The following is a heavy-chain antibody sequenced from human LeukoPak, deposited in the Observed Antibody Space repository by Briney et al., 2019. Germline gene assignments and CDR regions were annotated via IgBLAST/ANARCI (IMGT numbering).Heavy chain of an antibody. D-gene: IGHD5-12*01. J-gene: IGHJ4*02. CDR3: ARDRRHSGYDNLVGLVPYYFDY. V-gene: IGHV1-46*01. Sequence: ASVKVSCKASGYTITNNYMHWVRQAPGQGLEWMGVINPSGTGTSYAQKFQGRVTITADESTSTAYMELSSLRSEDTAVYYCARDRRHSGYDNLVGLVPYYFDYWGQGTLVTVSS. CDR2: INPSGTGT. CDR1: GYTITNNY.